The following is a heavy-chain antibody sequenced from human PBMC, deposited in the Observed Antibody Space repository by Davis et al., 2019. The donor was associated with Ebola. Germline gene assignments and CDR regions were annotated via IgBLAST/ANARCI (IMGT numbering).Heavy chain of an antibody. Sequence: PSETLSLTCTVSGGSISRGGSYWSWVRQVPGKGLEWIGYIYSSGITYYKPSLKSRVTISLDTSKNQFSLNLYSVTAADTAVYYCARDLRYDSSGYDYYFYMDVWGKGTTVTVSS. CDR3: ARDLRYDSSGYDYYFYMDV. V-gene: IGHV4-31*03. CDR1: GGSISRGGSY. J-gene: IGHJ6*03. CDR2: IYSSGIT. D-gene: IGHD3-22*01.